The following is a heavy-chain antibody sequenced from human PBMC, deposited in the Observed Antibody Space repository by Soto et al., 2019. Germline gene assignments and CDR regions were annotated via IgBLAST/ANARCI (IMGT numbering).Heavy chain of an antibody. D-gene: IGHD3-22*01. CDR2: ISGSGGST. CDR1: GFTFSSYA. J-gene: IGHJ3*02. Sequence: EVQLLESGGGLVQPGGSLRLSCAASGFTFSSYAMSWVRQAPGKGLEWVSAISGSGGSTYYADSVKGRFTISRDNSKNTLYLQMNSLRAADTAVYYCALIGMIVVVITDSRHAFDIWGQGTMVTVSS. V-gene: IGHV3-23*01. CDR3: ALIGMIVVVITDSRHAFDI.